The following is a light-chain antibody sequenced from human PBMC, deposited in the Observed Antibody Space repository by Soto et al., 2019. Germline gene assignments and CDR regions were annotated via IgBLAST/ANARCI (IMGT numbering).Light chain of an antibody. Sequence: QSALTHPPSASGSPGQSVTISCTGTGSDVGGYNYVSWYQHHPGKAPKLMLYEVSTRPSGVPDRFSGSKSGNTASLTVSGLQAEDEADYYCSSYAGSNIYVVFGGGTKLTVL. CDR2: EVS. J-gene: IGLJ2*01. CDR3: SSYAGSNIYVV. CDR1: GSDVGGYNY. V-gene: IGLV2-8*01.